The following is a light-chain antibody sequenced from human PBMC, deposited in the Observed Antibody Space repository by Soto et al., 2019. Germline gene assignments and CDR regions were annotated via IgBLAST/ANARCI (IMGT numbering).Light chain of an antibody. V-gene: IGKV3-20*01. CDR2: DIS. J-gene: IGKJ1*01. Sequence: IVLTQSSCTLSLSPGERATLSYRARQSLSSNNLACYRAKHVQAPRLLIFDISSRGTGFRGRLSGSEYGTEFTLTMSRLEAEEFAVYYLQQYVASPATIGLGTKVDIK. CDR1: QSLSSNN. CDR3: QQYVASPAT.